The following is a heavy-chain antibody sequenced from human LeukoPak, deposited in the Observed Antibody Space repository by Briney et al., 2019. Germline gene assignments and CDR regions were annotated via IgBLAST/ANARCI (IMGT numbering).Heavy chain of an antibody. V-gene: IGHV1-24*01. CDR3: ATDIKGELFWY. CDR1: GYTFTGYY. CDR2: FDPEDGET. D-gene: IGHD3-10*01. J-gene: IGHJ4*02. Sequence: ASVKVSCKASGYTFTGYYMHWVRQAPGKGLEWMGGFDPEDGETIYAQKFQGRVTMTEDTSTDTAYMELSSLRSEDTAVYYCATDIKGELFWYWGQGTLVTVSS.